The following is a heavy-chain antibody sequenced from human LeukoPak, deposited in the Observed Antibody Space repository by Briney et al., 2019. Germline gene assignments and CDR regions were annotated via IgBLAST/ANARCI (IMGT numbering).Heavy chain of an antibody. V-gene: IGHV4-59*01. D-gene: IGHD5-24*01. CDR1: GGSISSYY. CDR2: IYYSGST. Sequence: SETLSLTCTVSGGSISSYYWSWIRQPPGKGLEWIGYIYYSGSTNYNPSLKSRVTISVDTSKNQFSLKLSSVTAADTAVYYCAGEVPGMASDYWGQGTLVTVSS. J-gene: IGHJ4*02. CDR3: AGEVPGMASDY.